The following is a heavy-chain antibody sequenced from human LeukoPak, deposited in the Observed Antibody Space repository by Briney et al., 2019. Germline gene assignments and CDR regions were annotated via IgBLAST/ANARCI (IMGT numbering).Heavy chain of an antibody. V-gene: IGHV3-9*01. CDR3: AKEENYGMDV. Sequence: GGSLRLSCAASGFTFDDYAMRWVRQAPGKGLEWVSGISWNSGSIGYADSVKGRFTISRDNAKNALYLQMNSLRAEDTALYYCAKEENYGMDVWGQGTTVTVSS. J-gene: IGHJ6*02. D-gene: IGHD2/OR15-2a*01. CDR1: GFTFDDYA. CDR2: ISWNSGSI.